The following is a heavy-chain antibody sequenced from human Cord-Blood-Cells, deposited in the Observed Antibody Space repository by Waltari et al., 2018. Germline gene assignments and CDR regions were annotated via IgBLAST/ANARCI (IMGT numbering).Heavy chain of an antibody. J-gene: IGHJ2*01. CDR2: INHSGST. D-gene: IGHD6-19*01. CDR1: GGSFRGYY. Sequence: QVQLQQWGAGLLKPSETLSLTCAVYGGSFRGYYWSWIRHPPGKGLEWIGEINHSGSTNYNPSLKSRVTISVDTSKNQFSLKLSSVTAADTAVYYCARHRYKGVSGWPYWYFDLWGRGTLVTVSS. V-gene: IGHV4-34*01. CDR3: ARHRYKGVSGWPYWYFDL.